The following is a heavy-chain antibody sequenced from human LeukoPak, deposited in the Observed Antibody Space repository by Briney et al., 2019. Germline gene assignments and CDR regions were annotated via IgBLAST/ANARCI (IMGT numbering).Heavy chain of an antibody. J-gene: IGHJ4*01. D-gene: IGHD3-22*01. CDR3: ARLSNNGHSWGFFYFSW. V-gene: IGHV5-51*01. CDR2: IYPGDSDT. CDR1: GYSFTSYW. Sequence: GESLKISCKGSGYSFTSYWIGWVRQMPGKGLEWMGIIYPGDSDTRYSPSFQGQVTISADKSISTAYLQWSSLRASDTAMYYCARLSNNGHSWGFFYFSWWGQGTLVTVSS.